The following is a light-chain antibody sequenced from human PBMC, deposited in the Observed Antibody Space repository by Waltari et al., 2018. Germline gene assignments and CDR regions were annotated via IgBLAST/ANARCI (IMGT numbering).Light chain of an antibody. CDR1: SSDVGSYKL. CDR3: CSYAGSSTYV. V-gene: IGLV2-23*01. J-gene: IGLJ1*01. CDR2: EGR. Sequence: QSALTQPASVSGSPGQSITTSCTGTSSDVGSYKLVSWYQQHPGKAPKLMIYEGRKRPSGVSNRFSGPKSGNTASLTISGLQAEDEADYYCCSYAGSSTYVFGTGTKVTVL.